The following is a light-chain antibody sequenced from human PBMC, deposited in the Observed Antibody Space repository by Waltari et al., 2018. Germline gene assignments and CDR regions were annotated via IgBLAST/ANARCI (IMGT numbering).Light chain of an antibody. V-gene: IGKV3-20*01. J-gene: IGKJ1*01. CDR1: QGVSRV. CDR2: GAS. CDR3: QHYVRLPVT. Sequence: DIVSRQSLGPPSLSRGESTTVSCRARQGVSRVLAWYQQKPGQAPRLLIYGASTRATGIPDRFSGSGSGTDFSLTISRLEPEDFAVYYCQHYVRLPVTFGQGTTVEI.